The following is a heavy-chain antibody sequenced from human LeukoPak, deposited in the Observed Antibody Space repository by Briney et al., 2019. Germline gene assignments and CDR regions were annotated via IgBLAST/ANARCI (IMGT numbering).Heavy chain of an antibody. V-gene: IGHV3-23*01. Sequence: PGGSLRLSCAGSGFIFSNYAMSWVRQAPGQGLEWVSTISNSGDATFYADAVKGRFTISRDNSKNTLYLQMYSLRAEDTAIYYCAKAPPYTKYFDCWGQGTLLTVSS. D-gene: IGHD1-1*01. J-gene: IGHJ4*02. CDR3: AKAPPYTKYFDC. CDR2: ISNSGDAT. CDR1: GFIFSNYA.